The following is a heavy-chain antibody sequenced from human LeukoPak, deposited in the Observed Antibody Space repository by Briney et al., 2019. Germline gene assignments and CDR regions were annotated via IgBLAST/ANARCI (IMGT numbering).Heavy chain of an antibody. CDR3: ARVYSSSWYSGYLYMDL. J-gene: IGHJ6*03. V-gene: IGHV3-30*03. CDR2: ISYDGSNK. D-gene: IGHD6-13*01. CDR1: GFTFSSYG. Sequence: GGSLRLSCAASGFTFSSYGMHWVRQAPGKGLEWVAVISYDGSNKYYADSVKGRFTISRDNSKNTLYLQMNSLRAEDTAVYYCARVYSSSWYSGYLYMDLWGKGTTVTVSS.